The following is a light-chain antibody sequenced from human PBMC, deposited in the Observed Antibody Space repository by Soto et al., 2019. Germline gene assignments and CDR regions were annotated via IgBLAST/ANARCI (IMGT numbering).Light chain of an antibody. CDR3: AAWDDSLSSVV. CDR1: SSNIGSNY. CDR2: RNN. J-gene: IGLJ3*02. V-gene: IGLV1-47*01. Sequence: QSVLTQPPSASGTPGQRVTISCSGSSSNIGSNYVYWYQQLPGTAPKLHIYRNNQPPSGVPDRFTGSKSGTSASLAISGFRSEDEANYYCAAWDDSLSSVVVGGGTKLTVL.